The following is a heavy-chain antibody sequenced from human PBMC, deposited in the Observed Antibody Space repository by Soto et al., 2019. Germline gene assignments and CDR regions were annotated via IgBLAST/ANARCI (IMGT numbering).Heavy chain of an antibody. CDR2: ISSGGTT. D-gene: IGHD7-27*01. V-gene: IGHV3-53*04. CDR1: GFTVSSNF. CDR3: TRDGPDTGDLFRY. J-gene: IGHJ4*02. Sequence: PGGSLRLSCAASGFTVSSNFMTWVRQAPGKGLEWVSLISSGGTTYYADSVKGRFTISRHNSENMLYLQMNSLKADDTAIYYCTRDGPDTGDLFRYWGQGTLVTVSS.